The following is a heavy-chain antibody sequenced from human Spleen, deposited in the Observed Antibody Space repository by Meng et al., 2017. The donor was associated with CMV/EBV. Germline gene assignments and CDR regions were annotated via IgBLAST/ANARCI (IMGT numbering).Heavy chain of an antibody. J-gene: IGHJ6*02. CDR2: IIPIFGTA. D-gene: IGHD2-2*02. Sequence: SVKVSCKASGGTFSSYAISWVRQAPGQGLEWMGGIIPIFGTANYAQKFQGRVTMTRDTSTSTVYMELSSLRSEDTAVYYCARDRKYCSSTSCYMDYYYGMDVWGQGTTVTVSS. CDR3: ARDRKYCSSTSCYMDYYYGMDV. CDR1: GGTFSSYA. V-gene: IGHV1-69*05.